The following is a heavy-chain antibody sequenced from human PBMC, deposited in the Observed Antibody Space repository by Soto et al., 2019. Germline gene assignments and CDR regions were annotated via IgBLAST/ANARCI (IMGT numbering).Heavy chain of an antibody. CDR3: VCVSTKKPVVRGMDV. CDR1: GYSFTSYW. Sequence: PGESLKISCKGSGYSFTSYWISWVRQMPGKGLEWMGRIDPSDSYTNYSPSFQGHVTISADKSISTAYLQWSSLKASDTAMYYCVCVSTKKPVVRGMDVWGQGTTVTVSS. D-gene: IGHD2-15*01. CDR2: IDPSDSYT. V-gene: IGHV5-10-1*01. J-gene: IGHJ6*02.